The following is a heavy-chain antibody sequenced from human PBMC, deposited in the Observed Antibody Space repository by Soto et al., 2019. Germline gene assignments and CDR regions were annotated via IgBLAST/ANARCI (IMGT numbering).Heavy chain of an antibody. V-gene: IGHV1-3*01. Sequence: ASVKVSCKASGYTFTSYAMHWVRQAPGQRLEWMGWINAGNGNTKYSQKFQGRVTITRDTSASTAYMELSSLRSEDTSVYYCARHYYDILTGYYTPFNYWGQGTLVTVSS. J-gene: IGHJ4*02. CDR2: INAGNGNT. CDR3: ARHYYDILTGYYTPFNY. D-gene: IGHD3-9*01. CDR1: GYTFTSYA.